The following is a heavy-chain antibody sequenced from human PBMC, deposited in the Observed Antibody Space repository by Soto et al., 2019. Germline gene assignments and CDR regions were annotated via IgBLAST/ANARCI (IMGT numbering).Heavy chain of an antibody. CDR1: GGSISSYY. Sequence: SETLSLTCTVSGGSISSYYWSWIRQPPGKGLEWIGYIYYSGSTNYSPSFQGQVTISADKSISTAYLQWSSLKASDTAIYYCARREVTEKYTPGWSEYWGQGSLVTVSS. D-gene: IGHD6-19*01. V-gene: IGHV4-59*12. J-gene: IGHJ4*02. CDR3: ARREVTEKYTPGWSEY. CDR2: IYYSGST.